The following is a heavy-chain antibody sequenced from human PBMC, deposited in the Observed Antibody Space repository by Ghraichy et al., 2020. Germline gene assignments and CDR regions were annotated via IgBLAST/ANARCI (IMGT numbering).Heavy chain of an antibody. CDR1: GFTFSSYA. V-gene: IGHV3-64*02. J-gene: IGHJ4*02. Sequence: GGSLRLSCAASGFTFSSYAIHWVRQAPGKGLEYVSAISSNGGSTYYADSVKGRFTISRDNSKNTLYLQMGSLRAEDMAVYYCARSVATTDPQFDYWGQGTLVTVSS. D-gene: IGHD4-17*01. CDR2: ISSNGGST. CDR3: ARSVATTDPQFDY.